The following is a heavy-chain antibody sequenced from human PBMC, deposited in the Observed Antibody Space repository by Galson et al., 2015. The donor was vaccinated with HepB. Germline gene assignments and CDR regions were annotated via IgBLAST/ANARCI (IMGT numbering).Heavy chain of an antibody. J-gene: IGHJ4*02. D-gene: IGHD6-19*01. CDR1: GFTFSSRP. CDR3: AKVFPEKTDGWYRQALYYFDS. Sequence: SLRLSCATSGFTFSSRPMHWVRQAPGKGLEWVAVIRPDGGRQHYADSVKGRFTISRDNVKNTLYLEMNSLRAGDTAIYFCAKVFPEKTDGWYRQALYYFDSWGQGTRVTVSS. CDR2: IRPDGGRQ. V-gene: IGHV3-30*04.